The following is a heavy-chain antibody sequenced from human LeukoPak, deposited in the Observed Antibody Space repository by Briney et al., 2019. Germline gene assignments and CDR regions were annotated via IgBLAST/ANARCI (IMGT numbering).Heavy chain of an antibody. CDR3: ANDYRSGSFHDF. CDR1: GFAFSSYA. CDR2: ISRRDDYT. D-gene: IGHD3-10*01. Sequence: TGESLRLSCAASGFAFSSYAMSWVRQPPGKGLEWVSVISRRDDYTYYADSVKGRFTISRDNSKNTLYLQMNTLRAEDTAVYYCANDYRSGSFHDFWGQGTLVTVSS. V-gene: IGHV3-23*01. J-gene: IGHJ4*02.